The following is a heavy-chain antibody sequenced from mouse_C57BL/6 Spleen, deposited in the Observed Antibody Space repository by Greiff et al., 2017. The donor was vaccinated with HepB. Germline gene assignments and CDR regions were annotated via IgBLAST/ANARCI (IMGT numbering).Heavy chain of an antibody. CDR2: INPYNGGT. Sequence: EVKLVESGPVLVKPGASVKMSCKASGYTFTDYYMNWVKQSHGKSLEWIGVINPYNGGTSYNQKFKGKATLTVDKSSSTAYMELNSLTSEDSAVYYCARGDYGSYFDYWGQGTTLTVSS. J-gene: IGHJ2*01. CDR1: GYTFTDYY. V-gene: IGHV1-19*01. D-gene: IGHD1-1*01. CDR3: ARGDYGSYFDY.